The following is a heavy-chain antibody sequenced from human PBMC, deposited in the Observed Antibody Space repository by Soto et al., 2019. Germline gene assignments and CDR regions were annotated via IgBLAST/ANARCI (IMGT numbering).Heavy chain of an antibody. CDR2: IYYSGST. Sequence: PSETLSLTCTVSGGSISSYYWSWIRQPPGKGLEWIGYIYYSGSTNYNPSLKSRVTISVDTSKNQFSLKLSSVTAADTAVYYCARDQEPSTLYYDYYYMDVWGKGTTVTSP. CDR3: ARDQEPSTLYYDYYYMDV. V-gene: IGHV4-59*01. CDR1: GGSISSYY. J-gene: IGHJ6*03.